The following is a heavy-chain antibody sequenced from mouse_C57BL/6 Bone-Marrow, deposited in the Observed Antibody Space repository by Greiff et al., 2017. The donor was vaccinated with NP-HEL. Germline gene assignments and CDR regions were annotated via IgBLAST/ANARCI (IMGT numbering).Heavy chain of an antibody. CDR1: GYTFTTYP. Sequence: VQLQESGAELVKPGASVKMSCKASGYTFTTYPIEWVKQNHGKSLEWIGTFHPYNDDTEYNVKFKNKATLTVEKSSSTVYLELSRLTSDDSSVYDCARGGNYRYYCDYWGQGTTLTVTS. V-gene: IGHV1-47*01. CDR2: FHPYNDDT. D-gene: IGHD2-1*01. J-gene: IGHJ2*01. CDR3: ARGGNYRYYCDY.